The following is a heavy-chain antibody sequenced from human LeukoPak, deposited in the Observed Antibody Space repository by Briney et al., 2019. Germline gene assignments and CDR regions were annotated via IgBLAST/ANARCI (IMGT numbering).Heavy chain of an antibody. J-gene: IGHJ3*02. D-gene: IGHD5-24*01. Sequence: PGRSLRLSCAASGFTFSSYAMHWVRQAPGKGLEWVAVISYDGSNKYYADSVKGRFTISRDNSKNTLYLQMNSLRAEDTAVYYCARGEMATIRRYSDAFDIWGQGTMVTVSS. V-gene: IGHV3-30-3*01. CDR2: ISYDGSNK. CDR3: ARGEMATIRRYSDAFDI. CDR1: GFTFSSYA.